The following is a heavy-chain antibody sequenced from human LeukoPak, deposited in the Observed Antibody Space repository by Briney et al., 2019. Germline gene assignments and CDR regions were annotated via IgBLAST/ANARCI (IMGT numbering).Heavy chain of an antibody. J-gene: IGHJ4*02. D-gene: IGHD3-3*01. CDR2: IYYSGST. Sequence: SETLSLTCTVSGGSISSYYWSWIRQPPGKGLEWIGYIYYSGSTNYNPSPKSRVTISVDTSKNQFSLKLSSVTAADTAVYYCARGGGDFWSPFDYWGQGTLVTVSS. CDR3: ARGGGDFWSPFDY. CDR1: GGSISSYY. V-gene: IGHV4-59*01.